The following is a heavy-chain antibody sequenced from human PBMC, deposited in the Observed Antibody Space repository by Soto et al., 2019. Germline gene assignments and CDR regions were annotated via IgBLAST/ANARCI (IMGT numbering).Heavy chain of an antibody. Sequence: SETLSLTCTVSGGSISSSSYYWGWIRQPPGKGLEWIGSIYYSGSTYYNPSLKSRVTISVDTSKNQFSLKLSSVTAADTAVYYCARPTVADGRVDYWGQGTLVTVSS. CDR3: ARPTVADGRVDY. D-gene: IGHD4-4*01. V-gene: IGHV4-39*01. CDR2: IYYSGST. J-gene: IGHJ4*02. CDR1: GGSISSSSYY.